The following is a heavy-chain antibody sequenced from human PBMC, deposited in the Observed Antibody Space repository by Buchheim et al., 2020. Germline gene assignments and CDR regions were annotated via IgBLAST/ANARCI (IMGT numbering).Heavy chain of an antibody. Sequence: QVQLVESGGGVVQPGRSLRLSCAASGFTFSSYGMHWVRQAPGKGLEWVAVISYDGSNKYYADSVKGRFTISRDNSKNTLYLQMNSLRAEDTAVYYCAKFLGVGATNPVDYWGQGTL. V-gene: IGHV3-30*18. CDR2: ISYDGSNK. CDR1: GFTFSSYG. CDR3: AKFLGVGATNPVDY. J-gene: IGHJ4*02. D-gene: IGHD1-26*01.